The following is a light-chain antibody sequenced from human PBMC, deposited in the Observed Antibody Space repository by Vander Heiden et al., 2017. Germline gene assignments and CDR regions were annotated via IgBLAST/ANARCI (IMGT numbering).Light chain of an antibody. CDR3: QQYNSYSGYT. V-gene: IGKV1-5*01. CDR2: DAS. J-gene: IGKJ2*01. CDR1: QSISSC. Sequence: DIQMPQSHSTLAAPVGERVTNSCPASQSISSCLAWYQQKPGKAPKLLIYDASSLESGVPSRFSGSGSGTEFTLTISSLQPDDFATYYCQQYNSYSGYTFGQGTKLEIK.